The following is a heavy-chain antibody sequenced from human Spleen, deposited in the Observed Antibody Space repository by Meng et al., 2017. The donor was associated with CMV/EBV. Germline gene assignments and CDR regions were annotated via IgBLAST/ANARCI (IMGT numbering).Heavy chain of an antibody. CDR1: GGSISSSDYY. V-gene: IGHV4-39*02. D-gene: IGHD6-13*01. Sequence: SETLSLTCTVSGGSISSSDYYWDWIRQPPGKGLEWIGTIYYSGSTYYNPSLKSRVTISVDTSKNQFSLNLSSLTAADTAIYYCARDPPSAALDYWGQGTLVTVS. CDR3: ARDPPSAALDY. CDR2: IYYSGST. J-gene: IGHJ4*02.